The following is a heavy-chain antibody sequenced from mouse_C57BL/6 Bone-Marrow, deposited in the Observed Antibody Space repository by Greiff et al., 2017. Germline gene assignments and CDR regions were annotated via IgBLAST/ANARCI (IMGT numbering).Heavy chain of an antibody. Sequence: QVTLKECGPGILQSSQTLSLTCSFSGFSLSTSGMGVSWIRQPSGKGLEWLAHIYWDDDTRYNPSLESRLTISKDTTRNHVFLKITSLDTADTTTYYCARREYDYEYFDYWGQGTTLTVSS. V-gene: IGHV8-12*01. CDR2: IYWDDDT. J-gene: IGHJ2*01. CDR1: GFSLSTSGMG. D-gene: IGHD2-4*01. CDR3: ARREYDYEYFDY.